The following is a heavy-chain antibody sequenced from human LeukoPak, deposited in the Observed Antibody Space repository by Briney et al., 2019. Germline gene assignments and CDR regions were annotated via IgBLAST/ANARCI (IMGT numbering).Heavy chain of an antibody. V-gene: IGHV4-39*07. CDR3: AREGGRYYDILTGYYADGEKYFQH. J-gene: IGHJ1*01. D-gene: IGHD3-9*01. Sequence: PSETLSLTFTVSGGSISSSSYYWGWIRQPPGKGLEWMGSIYYGGSTYYNPSLKSRVTISVDTSKNQFSLKLSSVTAADTAVYYCAREGGRYYDILTGYYADGEKYFQHWGQGTLVTVSS. CDR1: GGSISSSSYY. CDR2: IYYGGST.